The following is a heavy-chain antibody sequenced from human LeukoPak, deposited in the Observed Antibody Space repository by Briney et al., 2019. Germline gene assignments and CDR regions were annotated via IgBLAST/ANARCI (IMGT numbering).Heavy chain of an antibody. Sequence: PGGSLRLSCAASGFTFSSYAMSWVRQAPGKGLEWVSGISGSGDNTYYADSVKGRFTISRDNSKNTLYVQVSSLGTEDTAAYYCAKGSYYDSSGSFYFDYWGQGTLVTVS. D-gene: IGHD3-22*01. J-gene: IGHJ4*02. CDR1: GFTFSSYA. CDR2: ISGSGDNT. V-gene: IGHV3-23*01. CDR3: AKGSYYDSSGSFYFDY.